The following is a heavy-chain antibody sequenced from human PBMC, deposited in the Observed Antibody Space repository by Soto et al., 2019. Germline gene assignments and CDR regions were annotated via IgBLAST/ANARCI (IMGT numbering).Heavy chain of an antibody. CDR3: ERDRSSDPNYYYYMDV. V-gene: IGHV1-69*04. J-gene: IGHJ6*03. Sequence: QVQLVQSGAEVKKPGSSVKVSCKASGGTFSSYAITWVRQAPGQGLEWMGRIIPILGIENYAQKFQDRVTITADKSTSRVYREPSSLRSEDTAVYYCERDRSSDPNYYYYMDVWGKGPTVTVSS. CDR2: IIPILGIE. CDR1: GGTFSSYA. D-gene: IGHD6-19*01.